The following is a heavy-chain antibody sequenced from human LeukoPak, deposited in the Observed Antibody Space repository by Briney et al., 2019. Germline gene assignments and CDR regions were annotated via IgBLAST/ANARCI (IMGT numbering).Heavy chain of an antibody. CDR2: ITAYNGHR. CDR1: GYTFDIYG. Sequence: ASVTVSFTTSGYTFDIYGISWVRQAPGQGLEWMGWITAYNGHRDYPQNLQGRVTLTTDTSTTTVYMELRSLRSDDTAAYYCARGGRTTALDYWGQGTLVTVSS. CDR3: ARGGRTTALDY. J-gene: IGHJ4*02. V-gene: IGHV1-18*01. D-gene: IGHD2/OR15-2a*01.